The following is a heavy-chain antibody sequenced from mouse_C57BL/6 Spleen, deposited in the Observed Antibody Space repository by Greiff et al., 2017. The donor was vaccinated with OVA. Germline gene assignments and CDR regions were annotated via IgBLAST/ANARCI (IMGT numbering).Heavy chain of an antibody. Sequence: EVQLVESGGGLVQPKGSLKLSCAASGFSFNTYAMNWVRQAPGKGLEWVARIRSKSNNYATYYADSVKDRFTISRDDSESMLYLQMNNLKTEDTAMYYCVRHMEVGGWLLFDYWGQGTTLTVSS. V-gene: IGHV10-1*01. CDR1: GFSFNTYA. D-gene: IGHD2-3*01. CDR2: IRSKSNNYAT. CDR3: VRHMEVGGWLLFDY. J-gene: IGHJ2*01.